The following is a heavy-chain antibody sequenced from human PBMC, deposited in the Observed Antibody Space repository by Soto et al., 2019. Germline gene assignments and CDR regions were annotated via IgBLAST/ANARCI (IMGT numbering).Heavy chain of an antibody. CDR2: IYYSGST. J-gene: IGHJ4*02. CDR1: GGSISSSSYY. V-gene: IGHV4-39*01. Sequence: SETLSLTCTVSGGSISSSSYYWGWIRQPPGKGLEWIGSIYYSGSTYYNPSLKSRVTISVDTSKNQFSLKLSSVTAADTAVYYCARLKGSSSLLFDYWGQGTLVTVSS. D-gene: IGHD6-6*01. CDR3: ARLKGSSSLLFDY.